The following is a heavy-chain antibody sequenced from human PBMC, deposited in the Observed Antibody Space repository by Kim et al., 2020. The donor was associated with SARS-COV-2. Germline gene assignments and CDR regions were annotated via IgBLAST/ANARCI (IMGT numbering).Heavy chain of an antibody. J-gene: IGHJ4*02. V-gene: IGHV4-34*01. CDR1: GGSFSGYY. D-gene: IGHD6-19*01. CDR2: INHSGST. CDR3: ARAPPYSSGWYDY. Sequence: SETLSLTCAVYGGSFSGYYWSWIRQPPGKGLEWIGEINHSGSTNYNPSLKSRVTISVDTSKNQFSLKLSSVTAADTAVYYCARAPPYSSGWYDYWGQGTLVTVSS.